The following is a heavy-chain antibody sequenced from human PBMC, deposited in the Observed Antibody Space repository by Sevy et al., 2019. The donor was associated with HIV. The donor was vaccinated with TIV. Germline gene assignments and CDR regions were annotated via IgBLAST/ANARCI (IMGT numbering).Heavy chain of an antibody. CDR1: GFTFSNYA. V-gene: IGHV3-23*01. CDR3: ARNGNFWNGYLAMDV. Sequence: GGSLRLSCAASGFTFSNYAMNWVRQTPGKGLEWVSSISGSGDNTYYADSVKGRFTISRDISNNTVTLQMSSLRAEDTAVYYCARNGNFWNGYLAMDVWGQGTTVTVSS. J-gene: IGHJ6*02. CDR2: ISGSGDNT. D-gene: IGHD3-3*01.